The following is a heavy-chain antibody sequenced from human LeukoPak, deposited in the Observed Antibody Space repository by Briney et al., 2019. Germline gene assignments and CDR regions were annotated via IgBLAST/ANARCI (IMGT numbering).Heavy chain of an antibody. CDR3: ARVARVVAPPLDY. Sequence: GGSLRLSCAASGFTFSSYWMHWVRQAPGKGLVWVSRINSDGSSTSYADSVKGRFTISRDNAKNTLYLQMNSLRAEDTAVYYCARVARVVAPPLDYWGQGTLVADSS. D-gene: IGHD3-3*01. CDR1: GFTFSSYW. CDR2: INSDGSST. J-gene: IGHJ4*02. V-gene: IGHV3-74*01.